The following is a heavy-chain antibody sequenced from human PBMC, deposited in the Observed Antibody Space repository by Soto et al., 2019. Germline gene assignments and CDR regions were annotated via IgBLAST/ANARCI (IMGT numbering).Heavy chain of an antibody. Sequence: SETLSLTCAVYGGSFSGYYWSWIRQPPGKGLEWIGEINHSGSTNYNPSLKSRVTISVDTSKNQFALKLSSVTAADTAVYYCARGLTRYYVWGSYRYYYYGMDVWGQGTTVTVSS. J-gene: IGHJ6*02. D-gene: IGHD3-16*02. V-gene: IGHV4-34*01. CDR1: GGSFSGYY. CDR3: ARGLTRYYVWGSYRYYYYGMDV. CDR2: INHSGST.